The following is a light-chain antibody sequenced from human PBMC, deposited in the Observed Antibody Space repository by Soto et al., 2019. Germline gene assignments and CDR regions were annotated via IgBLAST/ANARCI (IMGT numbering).Light chain of an antibody. V-gene: IGKV3-20*01. CDR2: GAS. CDR1: QSFSSSY. Sequence: EIVLTQSPGTLSLSPGERATLSCRASQSFSSSYLAWYQXXXGXAPRLLIYGASSRATGIPDRFSGSGSGTDFTLTISSLEPEDFAVYYCQHYGSALFTFGPGTKVDVK. J-gene: IGKJ3*01. CDR3: QHYGSALFT.